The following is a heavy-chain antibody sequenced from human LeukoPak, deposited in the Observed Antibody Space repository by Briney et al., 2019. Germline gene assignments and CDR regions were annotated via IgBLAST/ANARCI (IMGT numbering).Heavy chain of an antibody. J-gene: IGHJ5*02. CDR3: AKLLIFGVVITRFDP. CDR2: ISGSGGST. Sequence: GGSLRLSCAASGFTFSSYAMSWVRQAPGKGLEWVSAISGSGGSTYYADSVEGRFTISRDNSKNTLYLQMNSLRAEDTAVYYCAKLLIFGVVITRFDPWGQGTLVTVSS. CDR1: GFTFSSYA. D-gene: IGHD3-3*01. V-gene: IGHV3-23*01.